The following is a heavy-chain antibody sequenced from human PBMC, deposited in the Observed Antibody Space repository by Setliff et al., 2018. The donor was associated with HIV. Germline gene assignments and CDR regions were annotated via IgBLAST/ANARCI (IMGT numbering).Heavy chain of an antibody. CDR2: IYYTGSP. CDR1: GDSISSSIYY. Sequence: PSETLSLTCTVSGDSISSSIYYWGWVRQPPGKGLEWIGGIYYTGSPFYNPSLKSRVTISVDTSNNQFSLKLSSVTAADTAVHYCARGGGTSSPIDYHYYIDVWGKGTTVTVSS. CDR3: ARGGGTSSPIDYHYYIDV. J-gene: IGHJ6*03. V-gene: IGHV4-39*01. D-gene: IGHD6-6*01.